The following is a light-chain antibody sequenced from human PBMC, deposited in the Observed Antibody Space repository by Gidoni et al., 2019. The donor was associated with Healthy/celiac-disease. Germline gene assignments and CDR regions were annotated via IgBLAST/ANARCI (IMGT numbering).Light chain of an antibody. CDR3: QQYYSTRIT. J-gene: IGKJ5*01. Sequence: DIQMPPSPSSLSASVGDRVTITCRASQGISNSLAWYQQKPGKAPKLLLYAASRLESGVPSRFSGSGSGTDYTLTISSLQPEDFATYYCQQYYSTRITFGQGTRLEIK. V-gene: IGKV1-NL1*01. CDR2: AAS. CDR1: QGISNS.